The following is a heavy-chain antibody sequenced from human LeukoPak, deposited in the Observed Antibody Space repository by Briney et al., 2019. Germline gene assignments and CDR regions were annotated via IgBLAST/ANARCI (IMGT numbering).Heavy chain of an antibody. D-gene: IGHD1-26*01. CDR3: ARVGSLVHYFDY. CDR1: GYSFTSYW. Sequence: GESLKISCKGSGYSFTSYWIGWVRQVPGKGLEWMGIIYPGDSDTRYSPSFQGQVTISADKSISTAYLQWSSLRAEDTAVYYCARVGSLVHYFDYWGQGTLVTVSS. J-gene: IGHJ4*02. CDR2: IYPGDSDT. V-gene: IGHV5-51*01.